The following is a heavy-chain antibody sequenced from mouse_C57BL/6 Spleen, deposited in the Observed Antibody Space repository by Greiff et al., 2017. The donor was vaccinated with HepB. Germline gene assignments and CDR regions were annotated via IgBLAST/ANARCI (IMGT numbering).Heavy chain of an antibody. V-gene: IGHV1-76*01. D-gene: IGHD2-3*01. CDR2: IYPGSGNT. CDR3: ARDGYYFAY. CDR1: GYTFTDYY. Sequence: QVQLQHSGAELVRPGASVKLSCKASGYTFTDYYINWVKQRPGQGLEWIARIYPGSGNTYYNEKFKGKATLTAEKSSSTAYMQLSSLTSEDSAVYFCARDGYYFAYWGQGTLVTVSA. J-gene: IGHJ3*01.